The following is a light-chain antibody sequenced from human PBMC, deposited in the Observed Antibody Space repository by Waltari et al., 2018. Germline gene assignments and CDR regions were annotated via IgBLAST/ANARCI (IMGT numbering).Light chain of an antibody. CDR3: QSYDSGLSASV. V-gene: IGLV1-40*01. CDR1: SSNTGADYD. Sequence: QSVLTQPPSVSGAPGQRVTISCTGSSSNTGADYDVHWYQHLPGKVPKLLIYGNDARPSGVPVRFSASKSGTSAYLAISGLQPDDEAYYYCQSYDSGLSASVFGGGTKLTVL. J-gene: IGLJ3*02. CDR2: GND.